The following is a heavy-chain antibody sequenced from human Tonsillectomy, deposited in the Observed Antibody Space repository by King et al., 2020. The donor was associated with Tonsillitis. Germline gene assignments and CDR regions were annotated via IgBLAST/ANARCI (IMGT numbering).Heavy chain of an antibody. CDR2: INNNGRNT. CDR3: VKAWGYCGRDCYTYYFDN. Sequence: VQLVESGGDLVQPGGSLRLSCAASRFDFTNYAMSWVRQAPGKGLEWVSGINNNGRNTYYADSVKGRFTISRDNSMHTLDLQMNSLRAEDTAVYYCVKAWGYCGRDCYTYYFDNWGQGILVTVSS. V-gene: IGHV3-23*04. J-gene: IGHJ4*02. CDR1: RFDFTNYA. D-gene: IGHD2-21*02.